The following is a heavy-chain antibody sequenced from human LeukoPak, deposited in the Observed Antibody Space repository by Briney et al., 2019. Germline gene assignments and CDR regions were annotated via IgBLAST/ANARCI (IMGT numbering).Heavy chain of an antibody. CDR3: ARGSTQYSSGWYGLDY. CDR1: GFTFSSYW. Sequence: GGSLRLSCAASGFTFSSYWMHWVRHGPGKGLVWVSRVNSDGSSTTYADSVKGRFTISRDNAKNTLYLQMNSLRAEDTAVYYCARGSTQYSSGWYGLDYWGQGTLVTVSS. CDR2: VNSDGSST. V-gene: IGHV3-74*01. D-gene: IGHD6-19*01. J-gene: IGHJ4*02.